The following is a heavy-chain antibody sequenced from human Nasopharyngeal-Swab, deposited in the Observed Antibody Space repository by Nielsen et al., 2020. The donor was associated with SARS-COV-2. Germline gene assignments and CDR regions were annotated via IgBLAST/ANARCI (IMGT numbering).Heavy chain of an antibody. CDR1: GFKFDENT. D-gene: IGHD2/OR15-2a*01. Sequence: GESLKISCAASGFKFDENTMHWVRHTPEKGLQWVSLTRGDDGTYYADSVKGRFAISRDNARDTLSLQMNSLRAEDTALYYCARDLSGRDDYWGQGTLVTVSS. CDR3: ARDLSGRDDY. J-gene: IGHJ4*02. CDR2: TRGDDGT. V-gene: IGHV3-43*01.